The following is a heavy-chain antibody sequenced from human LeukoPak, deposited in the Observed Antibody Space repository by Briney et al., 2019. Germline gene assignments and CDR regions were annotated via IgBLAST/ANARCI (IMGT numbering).Heavy chain of an antibody. V-gene: IGHV2-70*11. CDR3: AFFLTYYYDL. CDR2: IDWDDDK. CDR1: GFSLSTSGVC. J-gene: IGHJ2*01. Sequence: SGPTLVNPTQTLTLTCTFSGFSLSTSGVCVSWIRQPPGKALEWLARIDWDDDKYYNTSLKTRLTISKDTSKNQVVLTMTNMDPVDTATYYCAFFLTYYYDLWGXGTLVTVSS.